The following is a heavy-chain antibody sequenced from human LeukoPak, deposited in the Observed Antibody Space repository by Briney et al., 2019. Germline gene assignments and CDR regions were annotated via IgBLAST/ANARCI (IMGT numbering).Heavy chain of an antibody. CDR2: INHSGST. CDR1: GGSFSGYY. CDR3: ARAGGYQGAFDI. Sequence: PSETLSLTCAVYGGSFSGYYWSWIRQPRGKGLEWIGEINHSGSTNYTPSLKSRVTISVDTSKNQFSLKLSSVTAADTAVYYCARAGGYQGAFDIWGQVTKGTVSS. D-gene: IGHD3-22*01. V-gene: IGHV4-34*01. J-gene: IGHJ3*02.